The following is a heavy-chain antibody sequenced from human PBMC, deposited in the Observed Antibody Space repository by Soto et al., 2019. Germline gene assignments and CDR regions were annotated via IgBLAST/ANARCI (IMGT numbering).Heavy chain of an antibody. CDR3: AREGWFDP. CDR2: IYSGGTT. V-gene: IGHV3-53*01. Sequence: EVQVVESGGGLIQPGGSLRLSCAASGFSDSSSYMNWVHQAPGKGLEWVSLIYSGGTTHYADSVKGRFTISRDNSKNTLYLQMNSLRVEDTAVYHCAREGWFDPWGQGTLVTVSS. J-gene: IGHJ5*02. CDR1: GFSDSSSY.